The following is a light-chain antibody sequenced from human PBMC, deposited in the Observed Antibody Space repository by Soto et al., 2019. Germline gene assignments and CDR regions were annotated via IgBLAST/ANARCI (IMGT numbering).Light chain of an antibody. CDR1: SSDVGTYKY. CDR3: SSYTSSSTVV. J-gene: IGLJ2*01. V-gene: IGLV2-14*01. CDR2: EVS. Sequence: QSALTQPASVSGSPGQSITISCTGTSSDVGTYKYVSWYQQHPGKAPKLMIYEVSNRPSGVSNRFSGSKSGNTASLTISGLQAEDEADSYCSSYTSSSTVVFGGGTKLTVL.